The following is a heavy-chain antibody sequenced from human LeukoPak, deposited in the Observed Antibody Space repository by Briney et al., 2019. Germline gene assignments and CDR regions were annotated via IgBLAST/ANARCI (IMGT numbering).Heavy chain of an antibody. CDR3: ARPGIRGGDGGAFDI. Sequence: PGASLEICWEGSGSIFTSYWICGGRPLRGKGLGWVGIIYPGDSDTRHSPSFQGQVTISADKSISTAYLQWSSLKASDTAMYYCARPGIRGGDGGAFDIWGQGPMVTVSA. D-gene: IGHD2-21*02. CDR2: IYPGDSDT. J-gene: IGHJ3*02. V-gene: IGHV5-51*01. CDR1: GSIFTSYW.